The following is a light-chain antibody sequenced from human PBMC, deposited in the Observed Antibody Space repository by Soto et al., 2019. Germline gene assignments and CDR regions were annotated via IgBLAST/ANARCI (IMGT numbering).Light chain of an antibody. CDR1: QSVSSN. CDR2: GAS. V-gene: IGKV3-15*01. J-gene: IGKJ1*01. Sequence: EIVTTQSPATLSVSPGERATLSCRASQSVSSNLAWYQQKPGQAPRLLIYGASTRATGIPARFSGSGSGTAFTLTISSLQSEDFAVYYCQHYNNWPPWTFGQGTKVEIK. CDR3: QHYNNWPPWT.